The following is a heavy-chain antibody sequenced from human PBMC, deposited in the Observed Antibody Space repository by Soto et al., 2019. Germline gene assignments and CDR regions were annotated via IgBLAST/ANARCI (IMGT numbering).Heavy chain of an antibody. J-gene: IGHJ1*01. V-gene: IGHV1-3*01. Sequence: GASVKVSCEASGYTFTSYAMHWVRQAPGQRLEWMGWINAGNGNTKYSQKFQGRVTITRDTSASTAYMELSSLRSEDTAVYYCARGGPSMYCSGGSCYSSGYFQHWGQGTLVTVSS. D-gene: IGHD2-15*01. CDR3: ARGGPSMYCSGGSCYSSGYFQH. CDR2: INAGNGNT. CDR1: GYTFTSYA.